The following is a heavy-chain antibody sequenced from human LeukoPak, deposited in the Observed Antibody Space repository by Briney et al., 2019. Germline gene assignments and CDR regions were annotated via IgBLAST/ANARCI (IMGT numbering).Heavy chain of an antibody. Sequence: GASVKVSCKASGFTFTSSAMQWVRQARGQRLEWIGWIVVGSGNTNYAQKFQGRVTMTRNTSISTAYMELSSLRSEDTAVYYCARTPWGDFDYWGQGTLVTVSS. J-gene: IGHJ4*02. CDR2: IVVGSGNT. D-gene: IGHD3-16*01. CDR3: ARTPWGDFDY. CDR1: GFTFTSSA. V-gene: IGHV1-58*02.